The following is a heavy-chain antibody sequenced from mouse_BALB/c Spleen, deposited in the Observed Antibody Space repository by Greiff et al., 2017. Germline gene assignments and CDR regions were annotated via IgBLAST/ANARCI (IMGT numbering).Heavy chain of an antibody. Sequence: EVKLVESGPELVKPGASVKISCKASGYTFTDYNMHWVKQSHGKSLEWIGYIYPYNGGTGYNQKFKSKATLTVDNSSSTAYMELRSLTSEDSAVYYCARSDYVDYWGQGTTLTVSS. CDR3: ARSDYVDY. J-gene: IGHJ2*01. CDR2: IYPYNGGT. CDR1: GYTFTDYN. V-gene: IGHV1S29*02. D-gene: IGHD2-4*01.